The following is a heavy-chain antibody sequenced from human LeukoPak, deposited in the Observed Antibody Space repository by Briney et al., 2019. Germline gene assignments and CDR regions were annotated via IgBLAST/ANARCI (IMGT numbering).Heavy chain of an antibody. D-gene: IGHD6-19*01. CDR2: ISAYNGNT. Sequence: ASVKVSCKASGYTSTSYGISWVRQTPGQGLVWMGWISAYNGNTNYAQKLQGRVTMTTDTSTSTAYMELRSLRSDDTAVYYGARDFAGSSGWYSYYYYGMDVCGQGTTVTLSS. J-gene: IGHJ6*02. CDR1: GYTSTSYG. CDR3: ARDFAGSSGWYSYYYYGMDV. V-gene: IGHV1-18*01.